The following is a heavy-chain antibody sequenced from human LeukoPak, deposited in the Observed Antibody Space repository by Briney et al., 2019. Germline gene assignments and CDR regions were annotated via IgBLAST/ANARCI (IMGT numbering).Heavy chain of an antibody. J-gene: IGHJ2*01. D-gene: IGHD6-6*01. Sequence: SETLSLTCTVSGGSINSNFWSWIRQSAGKGLEWIGRIHTSGSTKYNPSLKSRVTMTVDTSKNQSSLKVSSVTAADTAVYYCAREYSSSDWYFDLWGRGILVTVSS. V-gene: IGHV4-4*07. CDR3: AREYSSSDWYFDL. CDR1: GGSINSNF. CDR2: IHTSGST.